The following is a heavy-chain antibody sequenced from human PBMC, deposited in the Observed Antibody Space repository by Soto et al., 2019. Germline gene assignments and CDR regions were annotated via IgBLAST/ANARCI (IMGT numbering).Heavy chain of an antibody. CDR2: ISSSSSYI. D-gene: IGHD3-22*01. V-gene: IGHV3-21*04. J-gene: IGHJ4*02. CDR1: GFTFSSYS. CDR3: ARTAFDSGGYYPINFDY. Sequence: GGSLRLSCAASGFTFSSYSMNWVRQTPGKGLEWVSSISSSSSYIYYGDSVRGRFTISRDNGKNSLYLQMDSLRAEDTAVFYCARTAFDSGGYYPINFDYWGQGTLVTVSS.